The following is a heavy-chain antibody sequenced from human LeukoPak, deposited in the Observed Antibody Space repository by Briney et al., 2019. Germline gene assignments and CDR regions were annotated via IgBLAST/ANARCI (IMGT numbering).Heavy chain of an antibody. J-gene: IGHJ6*03. D-gene: IGHD3-3*01. CDR1: GGSISSGSYY. V-gene: IGHV4-61*02. CDR3: ARDQSGARGGYYPTSHYYYYYMDV. Sequence: PSQTLSLTCTVSGGSISSGSYYWSWIRQPAGKGLEWIGRIYTSGSTNYNPSLKSRVTISVDTSKNQLSLKLSSVTAADTAVYYCARDQSGARGGYYPTSHYYYYYMDVWGKGTTVTVSS. CDR2: IYTSGST.